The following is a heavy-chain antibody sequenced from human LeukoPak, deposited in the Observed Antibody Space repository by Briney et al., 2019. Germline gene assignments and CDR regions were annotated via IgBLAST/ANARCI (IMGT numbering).Heavy chain of an antibody. CDR1: GFTFSSFG. CDR2: IWYDGTNK. J-gene: IGHJ4*02. Sequence: PGRSLRLSCAASGFTFSSFGMHWVRQAPGKGLEWVAVIWYDGTNKYYADSVKGRFTISRDNSKSTLYLQMNSLRAEDTAVYYCARRGGIHLGYFDYWGQGTLVTVSS. D-gene: IGHD3-16*01. V-gene: IGHV3-33*01. CDR3: ARRGGIHLGYFDY.